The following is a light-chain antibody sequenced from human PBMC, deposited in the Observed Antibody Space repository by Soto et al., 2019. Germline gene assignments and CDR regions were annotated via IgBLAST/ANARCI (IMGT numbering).Light chain of an antibody. CDR3: QQYHTTPFT. CDR1: HPISNY. V-gene: IGKV4-1*01. J-gene: IGKJ3*01. Sequence: DIPMTQSPSSLSASVGDRVTITCRASHPISNYLAWYQQKPGQPPKXXIYWASTRESGVPDRFSGSGSGTDLTITINGLQAEDVEVYVCQQYHTTPFTFGPGTKVDIK. CDR2: WAS.